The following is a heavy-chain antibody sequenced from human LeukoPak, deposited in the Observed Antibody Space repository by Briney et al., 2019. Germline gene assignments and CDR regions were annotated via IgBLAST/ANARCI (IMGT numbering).Heavy chain of an antibody. Sequence: PGGSLRLSCAASGFTFSSYAMHWVRQAPGKGLEWVAVISYDGSNKYYADSVKGRFTISRDNSKNTLYLQMNSLRAEDTAVYYCASTQSPGVVVPAAIDDYWGPGTLVTVSS. D-gene: IGHD2-2*01. CDR3: ASTQSPGVVVPAAIDDY. CDR2: ISYDGSNK. J-gene: IGHJ4*02. V-gene: IGHV3-30-3*01. CDR1: GFTFSSYA.